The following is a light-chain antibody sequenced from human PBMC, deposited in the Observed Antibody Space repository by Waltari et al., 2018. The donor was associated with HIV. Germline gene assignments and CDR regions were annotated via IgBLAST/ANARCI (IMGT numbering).Light chain of an antibody. CDR1: KLGDKY. CDR2: KDR. CDR3: QAWDSSTVV. J-gene: IGLJ1*01. V-gene: IGLV3-1*01. Sequence: SYELTQPPSVSVSPGQTASITCSGDKLGDKYACWYQQKPGQSPVLVIYKDRKRPSGIPERFSGSNSGNTATLTISGTQAMDEADYYCQAWDSSTVVFGTGTKVTVL.